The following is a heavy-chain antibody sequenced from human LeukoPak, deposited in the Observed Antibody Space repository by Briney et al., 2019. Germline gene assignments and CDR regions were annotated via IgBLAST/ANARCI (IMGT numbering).Heavy chain of an antibody. V-gene: IGHV3-21*01. CDR1: GFTFSSYT. CDR3: ARSHDNSGYFFYYGLDV. J-gene: IGHJ6*02. CDR2: ISTSSTYI. D-gene: IGHD3-22*01. Sequence: GGSLRLSCAASGFTFSSYTMNWVRQPPGKGLEWVSSISTSSTYIYYADSVKGRLTISRDNAKNSPYLQMNSLRAEDTAVYYCARSHDNSGYFFYYGLDVWGQGTTVTVSS.